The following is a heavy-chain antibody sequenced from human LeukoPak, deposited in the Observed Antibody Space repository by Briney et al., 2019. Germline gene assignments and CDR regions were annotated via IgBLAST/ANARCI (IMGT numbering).Heavy chain of an antibody. D-gene: IGHD2-15*01. V-gene: IGHV4-34*01. Sequence: PSETLSLTCAVYGRSFSGYYWSWIRQPPGKGLEWIGEINHSGSTNYNPSLKSRVTISVDTSKNQFSLKLSSVTAADTAVYYCARGHPDHIVVVVAATYTKLYYFDYWGQGTLVTVSS. J-gene: IGHJ4*02. CDR1: GRSFSGYY. CDR2: INHSGST. CDR3: ARGHPDHIVVVVAATYTKLYYFDY.